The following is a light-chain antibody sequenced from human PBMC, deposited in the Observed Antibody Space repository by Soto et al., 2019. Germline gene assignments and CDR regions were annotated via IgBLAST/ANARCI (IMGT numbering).Light chain of an antibody. V-gene: IGKV3-20*01. CDR1: QSVSSSY. Sequence: EIVLTQSPGTLSLSPGERATLSCRTSQSVSSSYLDWYQQKPGQAPRLLIYDTSSRATGIPDRFSGSGSGTDFTLAISRLEPEDFAVYYRQQCGSSPSFGQGTKVELK. CDR2: DTS. J-gene: IGKJ1*01. CDR3: QQCGSSPS.